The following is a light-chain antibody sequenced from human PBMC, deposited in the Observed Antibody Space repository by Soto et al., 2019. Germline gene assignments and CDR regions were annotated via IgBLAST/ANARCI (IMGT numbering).Light chain of an antibody. CDR2: GAS. V-gene: IGKV3-20*01. Sequence: EIVMTQSPVTLSVSPGERATLSCRASQGIKNYLAWFQQKPGQGPRLLIYGASSRATGTPDRFSGSGSGTDFTLTINRLEPEDFALYYCQQYGSSPPTFGQGTKVDIK. CDR3: QQYGSSPPT. CDR1: QGIKNY. J-gene: IGKJ1*01.